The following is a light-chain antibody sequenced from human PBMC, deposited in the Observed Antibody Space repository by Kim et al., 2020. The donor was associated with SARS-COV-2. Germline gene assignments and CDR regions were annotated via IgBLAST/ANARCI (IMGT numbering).Light chain of an antibody. Sequence: VYPGQTASITCSGDKLGSKYTARDQQKPGQSPVLVIYEDAWRPSGIPERFSGSSAGNTATLTISGTQAMDEADYYCQAWDSTTAVVFGGGTKLTVL. CDR3: QAWDSTTAVV. CDR1: KLGSKY. V-gene: IGLV3-1*01. CDR2: EDA. J-gene: IGLJ3*02.